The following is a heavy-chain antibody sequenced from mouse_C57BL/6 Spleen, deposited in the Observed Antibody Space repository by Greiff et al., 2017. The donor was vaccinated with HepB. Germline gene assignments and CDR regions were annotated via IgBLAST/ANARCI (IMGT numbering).Heavy chain of an antibody. D-gene: IGHD2-1*01. CDR2: INPGSGGT. J-gene: IGHJ2*01. CDR1: GYAFTNYL. Sequence: QVQLQQSGAELVRPGTSVKVSCKASGYAFTNYLMEWVKQRPGQGLEWIGVINPGSGGTNYNEKFKGKATLTADKSSSTAYMQLSSLTSEDSAVYCCARSGYYGNYVGYWGQGTTLTVSS. CDR3: ARSGYYGNYVGY. V-gene: IGHV1-54*01.